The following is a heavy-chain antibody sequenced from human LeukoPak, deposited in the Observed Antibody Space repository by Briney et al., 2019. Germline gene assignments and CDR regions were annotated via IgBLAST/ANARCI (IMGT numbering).Heavy chain of an antibody. CDR3: ARDHSSGWYSDYFDY. CDR2: IYSGGST. J-gene: IGHJ4*02. Sequence: GGSLRLSCAASGFTVSSNYMSWVRQAPGKGLEWVSVIYSGGSTYYADSVKGRFTISRDNSKNTLYLQMNSLRAEDTAVYYCARDHSSGWYSDYFDYWGQGTLVTVSS. D-gene: IGHD6-19*01. CDR1: GFTVSSNY. V-gene: IGHV3-53*01.